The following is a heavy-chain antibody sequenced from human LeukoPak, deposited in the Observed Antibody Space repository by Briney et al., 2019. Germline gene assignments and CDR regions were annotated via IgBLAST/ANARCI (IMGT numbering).Heavy chain of an antibody. Sequence: HPGGSLRLSCAASGLTFSSYAMSWVRQAPGKGLEWVSAISGSGGSTYYADSVKGRFTISRDNSKNTLYLQMNSLRAEDTAVYYCAKGKTYYYDSSGYYYLDYWGQGTLVTVSS. CDR2: ISGSGGST. J-gene: IGHJ4*02. V-gene: IGHV3-23*01. D-gene: IGHD3-22*01. CDR1: GLTFSSYA. CDR3: AKGKTYYYDSSGYYYLDY.